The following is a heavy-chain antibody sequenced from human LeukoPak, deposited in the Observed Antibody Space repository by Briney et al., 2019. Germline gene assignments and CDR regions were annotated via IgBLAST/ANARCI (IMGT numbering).Heavy chain of an antibody. CDR2: SYYNGNT. J-gene: IGHJ4*02. D-gene: IGHD3-22*01. Sequence: PSETLSLTCTVSGGSITNYYWSWIRQPPGKGLEWIGFSYYNGNTNYNPSLKRRVTISVDMSKNQFSLSLRSVTAADTAVYYCARGGSYDSSGYYLPLDYWGQGTLVTVSS. CDR3: ARGGSYDSSGYYLPLDY. V-gene: IGHV4-59*01. CDR1: GGSITNYY.